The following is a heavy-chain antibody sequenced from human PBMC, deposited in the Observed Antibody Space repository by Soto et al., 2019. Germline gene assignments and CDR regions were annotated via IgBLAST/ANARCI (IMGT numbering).Heavy chain of an antibody. V-gene: IGHV1-18*04. CDR1: GYTFTIYG. D-gene: IGHD3-3*01. J-gene: IGHJ5*02. Sequence: ASVKVSCKASGYTFTIYGISCVLQSPGQGLEWMGWISAYNGNTNYAQKLQGRVTMTTDTSTSTAYMELRSLRSDDTAVYYCARGWLLSVNWFDPWGQGTLVTVSS. CDR2: ISAYNGNT. CDR3: ARGWLLSVNWFDP.